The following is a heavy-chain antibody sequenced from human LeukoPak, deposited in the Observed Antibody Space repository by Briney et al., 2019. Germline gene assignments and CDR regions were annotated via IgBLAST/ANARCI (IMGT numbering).Heavy chain of an antibody. Sequence: PSETLSLTCAVYGGSFSGYYWSWIRQPPGKGLEWIGEINHSGSTSYNPSLKSRVTISVDTSKNQFSLKLSSATAADTAVYYCASGSRRYDFWSGYESYYYYGMDVWGQGTTVTVSS. CDR1: GGSFSGYY. V-gene: IGHV4-34*01. J-gene: IGHJ6*02. CDR3: ASGSRRYDFWSGYESYYYYGMDV. D-gene: IGHD3-3*01. CDR2: INHSGST.